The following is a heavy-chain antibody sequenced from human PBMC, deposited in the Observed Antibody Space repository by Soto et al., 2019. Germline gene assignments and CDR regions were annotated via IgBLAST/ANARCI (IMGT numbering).Heavy chain of an antibody. CDR3: ARGWITMVRGVTNNWFDP. CDR1: GGSFSGYY. Sequence: SETLSLTCAVYGGSFSGYYWSWIRQPPGKGLEWIGEINHSGSTNYNPSLKSRVTISVDTSKNQFSLKLSSVTAADTAVYYCARGWITMVRGVTNNWFDPWGQGTRVTVSS. J-gene: IGHJ5*02. D-gene: IGHD3-10*01. CDR2: INHSGST. V-gene: IGHV4-34*01.